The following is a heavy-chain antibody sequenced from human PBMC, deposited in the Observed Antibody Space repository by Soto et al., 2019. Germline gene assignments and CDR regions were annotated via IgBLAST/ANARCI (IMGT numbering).Heavy chain of an antibody. CDR1: GFTFSSYA. V-gene: IGHV3-23*01. CDR3: ASGRFSGYSSGWYVY. Sequence: EVQLLESGGGLVQPGGSLRLSCAASGFTFSSYAMSWVRQAPGKGLEWVSAISGSGGSTYYADSVKGRFTNSRDNSKNTRCLEMNSLIAEDTAVYYYASGRFSGYSSGWYVYWGQGTLVTVSS. CDR2: ISGSGGST. J-gene: IGHJ1*01. D-gene: IGHD6-19*01.